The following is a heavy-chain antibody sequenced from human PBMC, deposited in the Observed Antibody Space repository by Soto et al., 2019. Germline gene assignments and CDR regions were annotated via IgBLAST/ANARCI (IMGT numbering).Heavy chain of an antibody. J-gene: IGHJ4*02. CDR3: AQRRDSSGYHYLD. D-gene: IGHD3-22*01. Sequence: GGSLRLSCAASGFTVSNNYMSWVRQAPGKGLEWISLIYSGGNTYYAGSVKGRFTISRDNSKNTLYLQMNSLRPEDTAVYFCAQRRDSSGYHYLDWGQGTLVTVSS. V-gene: IGHV3-53*01. CDR2: IYSGGNT. CDR1: GFTVSNNY.